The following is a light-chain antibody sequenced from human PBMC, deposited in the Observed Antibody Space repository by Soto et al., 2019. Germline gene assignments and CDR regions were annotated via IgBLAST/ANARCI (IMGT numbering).Light chain of an antibody. CDR1: QTIHNH. J-gene: IGKJ4*01. CDR2: DAI. CDR3: QQYDAWPLT. V-gene: IGKV3-15*01. Sequence: EKLISQCPAILSVTPGERVTLSCRASQTIHNHRPWCLQKPGQTPRCLIYDAIIRAPDVPARFSGSWSGTEFTLTINSLQSEDFAVYYCQQYDAWPLTSGGRTKVDI.